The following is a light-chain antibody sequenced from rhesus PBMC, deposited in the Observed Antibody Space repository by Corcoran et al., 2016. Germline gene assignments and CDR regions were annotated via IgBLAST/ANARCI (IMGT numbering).Light chain of an antibody. J-gene: IGKJ3*01. Sequence: DIQMTQSPSSLSASVGDRVTITCRASQGITNDLAWYQQKPGETPKPLIDEASSLQSGIPSRFSGMGSVTDFTLTIRSLQPEDFATYYCQHYYSTPFTFGPGTKLDIK. CDR1: QGITND. CDR2: EAS. V-gene: IGKV1-25*01. CDR3: QHYYSTPFT.